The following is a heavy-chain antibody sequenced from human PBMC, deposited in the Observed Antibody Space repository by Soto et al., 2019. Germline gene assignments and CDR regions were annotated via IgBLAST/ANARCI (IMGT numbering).Heavy chain of an antibody. J-gene: IGHJ5*02. V-gene: IGHV3-7*03. CDR2: IKQDGSEK. CDR1: GFTFSSYW. Sequence: GGSLRLSCAASGFTFSSYWMSWVRQAPGKGLEWVANIKQDGSEKYYVDSVKGRFTISRDNAKNSLYLQMNSLRAEDTAVYYCAREVSVSSSGDNWFDPWGQGTLVTVSS. CDR3: AREVSVSSSGDNWFDP. D-gene: IGHD6-6*01.